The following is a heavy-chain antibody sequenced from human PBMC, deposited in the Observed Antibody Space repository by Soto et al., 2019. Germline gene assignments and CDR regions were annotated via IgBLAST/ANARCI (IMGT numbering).Heavy chain of an antibody. V-gene: IGHV3-15*07. CDR1: GFTFSSYG. J-gene: IGHJ6*02. CDR2: IKSKTDGGTT. CDR3: TTDVGWDYYYYYGMDV. D-gene: IGHD6-19*01. Sequence: GGSLRLSCAASGFTFSSYGMHWVRQAPGKGLEWVGRIKSKTDGGTTDYAAPVKGRFTISRDDSKNTLYLQMNSLKTEDTAVYYCTTDVGWDYYYYYGMDVWGQGTTVTVSS.